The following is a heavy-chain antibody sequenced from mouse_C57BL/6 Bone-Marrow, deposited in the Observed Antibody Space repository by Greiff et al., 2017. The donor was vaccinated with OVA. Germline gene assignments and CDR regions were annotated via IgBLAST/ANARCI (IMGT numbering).Heavy chain of an antibody. V-gene: IGHV5-12*01. CDR3: SSPNWDVGAFDY. Sequence: EVLLVESGGGLVQPGGSLKLSCAASGFTFSDYYMYWVRQTPEKRLEWVAYISNGGGSTYYPDTVKGRFTISRDNAKNTLYLQMSRLKSEDTAMYYCSSPNWDVGAFDYWGQGTSVTVSS. CDR1: GFTFSDYY. CDR2: ISNGGGST. J-gene: IGHJ4*01. D-gene: IGHD4-1*02.